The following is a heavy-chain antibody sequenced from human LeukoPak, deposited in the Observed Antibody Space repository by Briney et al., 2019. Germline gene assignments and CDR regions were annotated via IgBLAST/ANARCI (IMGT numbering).Heavy chain of an antibody. CDR2: INSDGTST. V-gene: IGHV3-74*01. Sequence: GGSLRLSCAASGFTFSNYWMHWVRQAPGEGLVWVSRINSDGTSTTYADSVKGRFTISRDNAKNTLYLQMNSLRAEDTAVYYCARRVVVAPTTQPYGMDVWGQGTTVTVSS. CDR3: ARRVVVAPTTQPYGMDV. J-gene: IGHJ6*02. CDR1: GFTFSNYW. D-gene: IGHD2-15*01.